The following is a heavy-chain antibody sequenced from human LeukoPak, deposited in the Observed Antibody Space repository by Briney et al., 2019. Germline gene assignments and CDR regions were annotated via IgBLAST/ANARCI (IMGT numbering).Heavy chain of an antibody. CDR2: INHSGST. J-gene: IGHJ4*02. CDR1: GGSFSGYY. Sequence: SETLSLTCAVYGGSFSGYYWSWIRQPPGKGLEWIGEINHSGSTYYNPSLKSRVTISVDTSKNQFSLKLSSVTAADTAVYYCAREAQGYYFDYWGQGTLVTVSS. V-gene: IGHV4-34*01. CDR3: AREAQGYYFDY.